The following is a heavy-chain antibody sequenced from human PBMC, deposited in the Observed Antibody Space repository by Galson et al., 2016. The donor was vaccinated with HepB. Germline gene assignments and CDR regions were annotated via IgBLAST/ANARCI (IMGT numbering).Heavy chain of an antibody. J-gene: IGHJ4*02. Sequence: SLSLSCAASGFSLSNYGMHWVRQAPGKGLEWVAVLSDDGTNKYYADSVKGRFTISKDNSKNTLYLQINSLRGEDTAVYYCAKPGAATYDFDYWGQGTLVTVSS. D-gene: IGHD3-10*01. CDR1: GFSLSNYG. CDR3: AKPGAATYDFDY. CDR2: LSDDGTNK. V-gene: IGHV3-30*18.